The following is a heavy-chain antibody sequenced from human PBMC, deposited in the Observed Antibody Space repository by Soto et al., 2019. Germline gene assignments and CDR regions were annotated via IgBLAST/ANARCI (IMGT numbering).Heavy chain of an antibody. CDR2: INPNNNDT. Sequence: GASVKVSCKASGYTFTSYGISWVRQAPGQGLEWMGWINPNNNDTNFAQKFQDWVTLTRDTSISTVYMELSRLRSDDTAVYYCARDPFYYDSSGYYHYWGQG. J-gene: IGHJ4*02. V-gene: IGHV1-2*04. CDR3: ARDPFYYDSSGYYHY. CDR1: GYTFTSYG. D-gene: IGHD3-22*01.